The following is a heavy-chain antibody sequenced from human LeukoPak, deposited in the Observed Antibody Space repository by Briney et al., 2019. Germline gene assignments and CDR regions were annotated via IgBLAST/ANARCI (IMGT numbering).Heavy chain of an antibody. CDR2: ISPSGGST. CDR1: GYTFTSNY. D-gene: IGHD5-18*01. Sequence: ASVKVSCKAFGYTFTSNYMHWVRQAPGQGPEWMGVISPSGGSTTYAQKFQGRVTLTRDMSTSTAYMELSSLRSEDTAVYYCASAASRDTAMVTRFAFDIWGQGTMVTVSS. V-gene: IGHV1-46*01. CDR3: ASAASRDTAMVTRFAFDI. J-gene: IGHJ3*02.